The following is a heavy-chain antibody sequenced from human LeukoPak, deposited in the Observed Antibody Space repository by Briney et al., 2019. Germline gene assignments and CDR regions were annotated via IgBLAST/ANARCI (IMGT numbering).Heavy chain of an antibody. J-gene: IGHJ4*02. CDR2: ISYDGSNK. V-gene: IGHV3-30*18. CDR1: GFTFSSYG. CDR3: AKGGTQGGFWTHFDY. D-gene: IGHD3/OR15-3a*01. Sequence: PGGSLRLSCAASGFTFSSYGMHWVRQAPGKGLEWVAVISYDGSNKYYADSVKGRFTISRDNSKNTLYLQMNSLRAEDTAVYYCAKGGTQGGFWTHFDYWGQGTLVTVSS.